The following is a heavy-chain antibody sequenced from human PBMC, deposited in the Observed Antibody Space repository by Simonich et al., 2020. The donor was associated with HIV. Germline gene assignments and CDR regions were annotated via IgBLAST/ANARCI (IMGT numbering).Heavy chain of an antibody. CDR1: GGSFSGHY. V-gene: IGHV4-34*02. CDR3: ARHFWVGESWGAFDF. Sequence: QVQLQQWGAGLLKPSETLSLTCAVYGGSFSGHYWTWVRQPPGKGLEWIGELNHRGTSNYNPARMVRVTISVDTSKNQFSLKLNSVTAADTAVYYCARHFWVGESWGAFDFWGQGTMVTVSS. D-gene: IGHD3-10*01. J-gene: IGHJ3*01. CDR2: LNHRGTS.